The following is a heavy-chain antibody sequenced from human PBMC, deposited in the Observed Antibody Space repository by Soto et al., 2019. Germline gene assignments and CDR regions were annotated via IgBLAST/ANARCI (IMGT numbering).Heavy chain of an antibody. CDR3: ARDVYPGSSCLYLDECNI. V-gene: IGHV3-7*05. Sequence: EVQLEESGGDLVQPGGSLRLSCAASGFTLSAYWMTWVRQAPGKGLEWVANINRDGSKKSYLDSVRGRFTISRDNVGNSLYLQMDSLRSDDTALYFCARDVYPGSSCLYLDECNIGGQGTMVRVSS. D-gene: IGHD6-13*01. CDR1: GFTLSAYW. J-gene: IGHJ3*02. CDR2: INRDGSKK.